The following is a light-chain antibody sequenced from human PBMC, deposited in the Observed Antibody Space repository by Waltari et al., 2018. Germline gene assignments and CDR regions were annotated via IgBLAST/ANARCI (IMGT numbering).Light chain of an antibody. CDR2: DVS. Sequence: QSALTQPASVSGSPGQSITISCTGSSSYVGGYNYVSWYQQHPGKAPKVLIYDVSKWPSGVSNRFSGSKSGNTASLTISGLQAEDEADYYCTSYASSGTYVFGTGTKVTVL. J-gene: IGLJ1*01. CDR3: TSYASSGTYV. V-gene: IGLV2-14*01. CDR1: SSYVGGYNY.